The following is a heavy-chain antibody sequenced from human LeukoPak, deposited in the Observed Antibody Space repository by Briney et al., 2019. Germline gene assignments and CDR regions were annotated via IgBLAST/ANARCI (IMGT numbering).Heavy chain of an antibody. CDR2: INPNSGGT. CDR3: ARGLLRYPYYYMDV. V-gene: IGHV1-2*02. J-gene: IGHJ6*03. D-gene: IGHD3-9*01. Sequence: ASVKVSCKASGYTFTGYYMHWVRQAPGQGLEWMGWINPNSGGTNYAQKFQGRVTMTRDMSTSTVYMELSSLRSEDTAVYYCARGLLRYPYYYMDVWGKGTTVTVSS. CDR1: GYTFTGYY.